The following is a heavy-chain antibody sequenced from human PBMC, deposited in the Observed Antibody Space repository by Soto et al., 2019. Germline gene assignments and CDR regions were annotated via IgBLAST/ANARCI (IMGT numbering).Heavy chain of an antibody. CDR1: GFTFTNSS. CDR2: IVVGSGNT. Sequence: SVKVSCKASGFTFTNSSMQWVRQTRGQRLEWIGWIVVGSGNTNYAQKFQERVTITRDMSRSTGYMELSSLRSDDTAVYYCTALRYRTYYEARWGQGTLVTVSS. J-gene: IGHJ4*02. D-gene: IGHD3-10*01. V-gene: IGHV1-58*02. CDR3: TALRYRTYYEAR.